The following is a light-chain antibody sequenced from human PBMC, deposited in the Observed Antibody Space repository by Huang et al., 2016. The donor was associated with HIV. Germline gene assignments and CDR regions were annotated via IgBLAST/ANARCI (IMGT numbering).Light chain of an antibody. CDR2: DAS. V-gene: IGKV1-5*01. Sequence: DIQMTQSPSTLSASLGDRVTITCRASQGISGWLAWYQQKPGKAPKLLSYDASSLESGVPSSCSGSGSGTEFTLTISSLQPDNFATYYCQQYNSFPYNFGQGTKLEI. CDR1: QGISGW. CDR3: QQYNSFPYN. J-gene: IGKJ2*01.